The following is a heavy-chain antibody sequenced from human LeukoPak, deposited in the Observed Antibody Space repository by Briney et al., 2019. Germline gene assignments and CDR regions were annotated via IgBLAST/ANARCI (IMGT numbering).Heavy chain of an antibody. CDR2: ISSSGSTI. Sequence: GGSLRLSCAASGFTFSDYYMSWIRQASGKGLEWVSYISSSGSTIYYADSVKGRFTISRDNAKNSLYLQMNSLRAEDTAVYYCARDLSLVTIFGVVIDKYFDYWGQGTLVTVSS. V-gene: IGHV3-11*04. CDR1: GFTFSDYY. D-gene: IGHD3-3*01. CDR3: ARDLSLVTIFGVVIDKYFDY. J-gene: IGHJ4*02.